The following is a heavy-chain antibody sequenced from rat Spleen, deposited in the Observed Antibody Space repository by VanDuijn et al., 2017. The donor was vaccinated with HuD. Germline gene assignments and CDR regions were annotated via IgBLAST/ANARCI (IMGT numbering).Heavy chain of an antibody. CDR1: GFTFSDYY. CDR2: ISYDGSRT. J-gene: IGHJ3*01. CDR3: VRQDTSGYSNWFTY. D-gene: IGHD4-3*01. Sequence: EVQLVESGGGLVQPGRSLKLSCTASGFTFSDYYMAWVRQAPTKGLEWVATISYDGSRTYYRDSVKGRFTISRDNAKSTLYLQMDSLRSEDTATYYCVRQDTSGYSNWFTYWGQGTLVTVSS. V-gene: IGHV5-7*01.